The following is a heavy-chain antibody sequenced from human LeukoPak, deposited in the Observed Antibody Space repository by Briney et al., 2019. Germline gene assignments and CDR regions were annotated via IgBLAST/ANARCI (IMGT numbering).Heavy chain of an antibody. D-gene: IGHD5-24*01. CDR3: ARRREMADFDY. Sequence: SETLSLTCAVYGGSFSGYYWRWLRQPPGKGLEWIGEINHSGSTNYNPSLKSRVTISVDTSKNQFSLKLSSVPAADTAVYYCARRREMADFDYWGQGTLVTVSS. CDR1: GGSFSGYY. CDR2: INHSGST. J-gene: IGHJ4*02. V-gene: IGHV4-34*01.